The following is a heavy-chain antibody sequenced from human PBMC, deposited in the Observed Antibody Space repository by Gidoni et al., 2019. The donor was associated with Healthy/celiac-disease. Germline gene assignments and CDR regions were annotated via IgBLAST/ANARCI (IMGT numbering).Heavy chain of an antibody. D-gene: IGHD6-13*01. CDR1: GFTFSGYG. CDR3: AKGLGIAAAGMRNWFDP. Sequence: QVQLVESGGGGVKPGRSLRLSCAASGFTFSGYGMPWVRQAPGKGLEWVAVISYDGSNKYYADSVKGRFTISRDNSKNTLYLQMNSLRAEDTAVYYCAKGLGIAAAGMRNWFDPWGQGTLVTVSS. V-gene: IGHV3-30*18. J-gene: IGHJ5*02. CDR2: ISYDGSNK.